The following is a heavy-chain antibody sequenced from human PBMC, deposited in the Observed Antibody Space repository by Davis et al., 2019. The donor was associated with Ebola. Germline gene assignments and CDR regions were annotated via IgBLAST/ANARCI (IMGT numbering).Heavy chain of an antibody. CDR1: GAFVSSGGYS. CDR2: YYYTGST. Sequence: SETLSLTCAVSGAFVSSGGYSWIWIRQPPGKGLEWIGNYYYTGSTYYSPSLRSRVTISLDTSKNQFSLKLTSVTATDTAMYYCARDFVYWGQGTLVAVSS. V-gene: IGHV4-30-4*07. CDR3: ARDFVY. J-gene: IGHJ4*02.